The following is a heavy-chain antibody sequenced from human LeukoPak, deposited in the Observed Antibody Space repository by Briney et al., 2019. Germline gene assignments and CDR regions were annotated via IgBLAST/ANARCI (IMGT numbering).Heavy chain of an antibody. CDR1: GYTFTSYG. D-gene: IGHD6-13*01. V-gene: IGHV1-18*01. CDR2: LCAYNGNT. CDR3: ARDAPSLSSSWYVDDY. J-gene: IGHJ4*02. Sequence: ASVKVSCKASGYTFTSYGISWVRQAPGQGVGWMGWLCAYNGNTNYAQKLQGRVTMTTDTSPSTAYMELRSLRSDDTAVYYCARDAPSLSSSWYVDDYWGQGTLVTVSS.